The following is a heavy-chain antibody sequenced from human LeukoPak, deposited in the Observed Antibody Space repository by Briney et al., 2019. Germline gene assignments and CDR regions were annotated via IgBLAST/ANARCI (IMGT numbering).Heavy chain of an antibody. CDR2: INPNSGGT. CDR1: GYTFTGYF. J-gene: IGHJ4*02. V-gene: IGHV1-2*02. CDR3: ARGDYGDYWTDY. Sequence: WASVKVSCKASGYTFTGYFMRWVRQAPGQGLEWMGWINPNSGGTNYAQKLQGRVTMTRDTSISTAYMELSRLRSDDTAVYFCARGDYGDYWTDYWGQGTLVTVSS. D-gene: IGHD4-17*01.